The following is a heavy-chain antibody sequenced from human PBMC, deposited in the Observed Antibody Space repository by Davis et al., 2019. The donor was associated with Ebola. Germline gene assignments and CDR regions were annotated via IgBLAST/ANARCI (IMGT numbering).Heavy chain of an antibody. CDR2: IAWDDDK. D-gene: IGHD1/OR15-1a*01. J-gene: IGHJ6*02. CDR3: ARDQIGTTSYFYNGMDV. Sequence: SGPTLVKPTQTLTLTCTFSGFSLTATGMCVSWIRQTPGKALEWLARIAWDDDKFYSTSLKARLTISKDTSKNQVVLTMTNMGPEDTATYYCARDQIGTTSYFYNGMDVWGQGTTVTVSS. V-gene: IGHV2-70*17. CDR1: GFSLTATGMC.